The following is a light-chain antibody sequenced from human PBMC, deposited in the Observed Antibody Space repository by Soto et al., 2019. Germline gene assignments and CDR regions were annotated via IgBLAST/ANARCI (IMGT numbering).Light chain of an antibody. CDR1: QSVSSSY. Sequence: EIVLTQSPGTLSLSPGERATLSCRASQSVSSSYLAWYQQKPGQAPRLLIYGASSRATGIPDRFSGSGSGTDFTLSISRMEPDDFAVYYCQQYGSSHHGGICTFGPGTKVDSK. V-gene: IGKV3-20*01. J-gene: IGKJ3*01. CDR3: QQYGSSHHGGICT. CDR2: GAS.